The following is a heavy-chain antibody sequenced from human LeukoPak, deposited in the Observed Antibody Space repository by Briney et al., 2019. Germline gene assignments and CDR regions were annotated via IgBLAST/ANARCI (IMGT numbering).Heavy chain of an antibody. J-gene: IGHJ4*02. D-gene: IGHD3-9*01. CDR1: GFTFSSYS. Sequence: GGSLRLSCAASGFTFSSYSMNWVRQAPGKGLEWVSAISGSGGRTYYADSVKGRFTISRDNCKNTVYLQMNRQRAEDTAVYYCAKDTGRYYDILTGLYYFDYWGQGTLVTVSS. CDR3: AKDTGRYYDILTGLYYFDY. CDR2: ISGSGGRT. V-gene: IGHV3-23*01.